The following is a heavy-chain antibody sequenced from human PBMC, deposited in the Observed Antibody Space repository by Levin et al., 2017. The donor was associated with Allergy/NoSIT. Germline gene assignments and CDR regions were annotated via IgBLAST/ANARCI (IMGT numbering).Heavy chain of an antibody. J-gene: IGHJ4*02. CDR3: ARGKWIAVAGGVDY. V-gene: IGHV3-20*04. D-gene: IGHD6-19*01. CDR2: INWKGGRT. Sequence: GESLKISCAASGFTFDDYGMNWVRQAPGKGLEWVSGINWKGGRTGYADSVKGRFTISRDNAKNSLYLQMNSLRAEDTALYSCARGKWIAVAGGVDYWGQGTLVTVSS. CDR1: GFTFDDYG.